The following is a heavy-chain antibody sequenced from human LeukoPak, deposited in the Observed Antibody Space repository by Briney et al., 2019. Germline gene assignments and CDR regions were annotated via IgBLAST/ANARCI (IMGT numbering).Heavy chain of an antibody. J-gene: IGHJ3*01. CDR1: GGSISSYY. V-gene: IGHV4-59*12. CDR2: IFHGGST. D-gene: IGHD1-1*01. Sequence: SETLSLTCTVSGGSISSYYWNWIRQPPGKGLEWIGSIFHGGSTYYNPSLKSRGSISVDKSKNQFSLKLSSVTAADTAVYYCARDLAHSTTTPQGADAFDVWGQGTLVTVSS. CDR3: ARDLAHSTTTPQGADAFDV.